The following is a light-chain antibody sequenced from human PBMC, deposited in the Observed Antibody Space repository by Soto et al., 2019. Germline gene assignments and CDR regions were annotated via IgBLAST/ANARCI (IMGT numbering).Light chain of an antibody. J-gene: IGLJ3*02. CDR2: LNSDGSH. CDR1: SGHSSYA. Sequence: QLVLTQSPSASASLGASVKLTCTLSSGHSSYAIAWHQQQPDKGPRYLMKLNSDGSHTKGDGIPHRFSGSSSGAERYLTISSLQSEDVADYYCQTWGTGIWVFGGGTKVTVL. V-gene: IGLV4-69*01. CDR3: QTWGTGIWV.